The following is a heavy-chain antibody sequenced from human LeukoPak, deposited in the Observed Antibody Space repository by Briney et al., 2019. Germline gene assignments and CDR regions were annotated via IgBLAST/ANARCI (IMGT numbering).Heavy chain of an antibody. V-gene: IGHV3-30*04. Sequence: GRSLRLSCAASGFTFSSYAMHWVRQAPGKGLEWVAVISYDGSNKYYADSVKGRFTISRDNSKNTLYLQMNSLRAEDTAVYYCARDHCSSTSCSRPRYYYYGMDVWGQGTTVTVSS. CDR2: ISYDGSNK. J-gene: IGHJ6*02. CDR1: GFTFSSYA. D-gene: IGHD2-2*01. CDR3: ARDHCSSTSCSRPRYYYYGMDV.